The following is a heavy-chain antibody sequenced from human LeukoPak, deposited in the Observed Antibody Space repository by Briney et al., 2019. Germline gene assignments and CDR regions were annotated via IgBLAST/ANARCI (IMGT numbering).Heavy chain of an antibody. Sequence: GGSLRLSCAASGFTVGTYAMSWVRQAPGKGLVWVSRINSDGSSTYYADSVKDRFTISRDNAKNTLYLQMDSLRAEDTAVYYCGSRDYWGQGTLVTVSS. CDR1: GFTVGTYA. CDR2: INSDGSST. V-gene: IGHV3-74*01. CDR3: GSRDY. J-gene: IGHJ4*02.